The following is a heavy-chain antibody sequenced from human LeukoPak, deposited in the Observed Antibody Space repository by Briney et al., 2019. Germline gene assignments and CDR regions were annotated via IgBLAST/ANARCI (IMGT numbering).Heavy chain of an antibody. D-gene: IGHD6-13*01. CDR3: AREGGIAAGYFQH. Sequence: GRSLRLSCAASGFTFSSYAMHWVRQAPGKGLEWVAVIPYDGNNKYYADSVKGRFTISRDNSKNTLYLQMNSLRAEDTAVYYCAREGGIAAGYFQHWGQGTLVTVSS. J-gene: IGHJ1*01. V-gene: IGHV3-30-3*01. CDR2: IPYDGNNK. CDR1: GFTFSSYA.